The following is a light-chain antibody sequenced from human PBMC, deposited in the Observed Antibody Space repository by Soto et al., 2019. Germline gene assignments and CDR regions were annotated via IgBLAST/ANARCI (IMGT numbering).Light chain of an antibody. Sequence: QSALTQPASVSGSPGQSITISCTGTSNDVGGYNYVSWYQQHPGKAPKLMIYDVSNRPSGVSNRCSGSKSDSTASLTISGLQAEDEADYYCSSYTSSSTPVVFGGGTELTVL. J-gene: IGLJ2*01. V-gene: IGLV2-14*01. CDR3: SSYTSSSTPVV. CDR1: SNDVGGYNY. CDR2: DVS.